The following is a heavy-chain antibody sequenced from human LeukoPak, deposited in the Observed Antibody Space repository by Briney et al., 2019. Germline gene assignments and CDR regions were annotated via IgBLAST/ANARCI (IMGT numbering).Heavy chain of an antibody. V-gene: IGHV1-8*01. Sequence: ASVKVSCKASGNTFNSYDINWVRQATGQGLEWMGWMNPDSGDTGYAPKFQGRVTMTRNTAISTAYMELSSLRSEDTAVYYCARGRTDYYESSGSFPALGYWGQGTLVTVSS. CDR3: ARGRTDYYESSGSFPALGY. CDR1: GNTFNSYD. D-gene: IGHD3-22*01. J-gene: IGHJ4*02. CDR2: MNPDSGDT.